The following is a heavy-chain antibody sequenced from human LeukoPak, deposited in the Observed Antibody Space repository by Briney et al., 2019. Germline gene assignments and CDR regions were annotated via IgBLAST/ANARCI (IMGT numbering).Heavy chain of an antibody. CDR1: RDSISGYS. Sequence: PSETLSLTCTVSRDSISGYSWSWIRQSPGGGLEWIGYIYYSGDTAYNPSLRSRVTMSVDTSKNQFSLQLRSMTTAETAVYYCVRGPYGASISKWFDPWGQGTQVIVSP. D-gene: IGHD4/OR15-4a*01. V-gene: IGHV4-59*01. J-gene: IGHJ5*02. CDR3: VRGPYGASISKWFDP. CDR2: IYYSGDT.